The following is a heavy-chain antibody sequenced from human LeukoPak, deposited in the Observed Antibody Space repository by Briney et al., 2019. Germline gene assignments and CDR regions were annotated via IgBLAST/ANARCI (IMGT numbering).Heavy chain of an antibody. V-gene: IGHV3-23*01. D-gene: IGHD3-22*01. CDR1: GFTFSSSA. Sequence: GGSLRLSCAASGFTFSSSAMSWVRQVPGKGLEWVSGISASGGSTSYADSVKGRFTISRDNSKNTLYLQMNSLRAEDTAVYYCAKEIGGTMIVVVISPFDYWGQGTLVTVSS. CDR2: ISASGGST. CDR3: AKEIGGTMIVVVISPFDY. J-gene: IGHJ4*02.